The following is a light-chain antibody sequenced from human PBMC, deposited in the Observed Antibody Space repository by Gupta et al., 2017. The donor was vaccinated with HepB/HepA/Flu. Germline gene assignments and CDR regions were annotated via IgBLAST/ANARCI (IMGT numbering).Light chain of an antibody. CDR3: MQGTFWRS. J-gene: IGKJ1*01. CDR2: KVS. Sequence: EVVLTQSPPSLPATLGQTASISCKSSQSLVHTDGNIFLNWFHQRPGQSPRRLIYKVSNRDSGVPDRFSGSGSDTDFTLKISRVEAEDVGVYYCMQGTFWRSFGQGTKVEI. CDR1: QSLVHTDGNIF. V-gene: IGKV2-30*02.